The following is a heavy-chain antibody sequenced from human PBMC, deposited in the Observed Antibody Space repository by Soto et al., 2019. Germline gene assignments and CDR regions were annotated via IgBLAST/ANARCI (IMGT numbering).Heavy chain of an antibody. CDR3: ARDRDIVATSDAFDI. CDR2: IIPILGIA. V-gene: IGHV1-69*08. CDR1: GGTFSSYT. Sequence: QVQLVQSGAEVQKPGSSVKVSCKASGGTFSSYTISWVRQAPGQGLEWMGRIIPILGIANYAQKFQGRVTITADKSTSTAYMELSSLRSEDTAVYYCARDRDIVATSDAFDIWGQGTMVTVSS. J-gene: IGHJ3*02. D-gene: IGHD5-12*01.